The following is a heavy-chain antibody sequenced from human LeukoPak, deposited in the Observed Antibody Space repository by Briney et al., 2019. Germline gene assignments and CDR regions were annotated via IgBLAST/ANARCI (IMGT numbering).Heavy chain of an antibody. D-gene: IGHD4-11*01. Sequence: SETLSLTCTVSSGSISSTTYYWAWIRQPPGKGLEWIGSIYYNGDTYYNPSLKSRVIISADTSKNQFSLKLTSVTAADTAAYYCARGPNTAGNYRAFNLWGQGTKVTVSS. CDR1: SGSISSTTYY. V-gene: IGHV4-39*07. CDR2: IYYNGDT. CDR3: ARGPNTAGNYRAFNL. J-gene: IGHJ3*01.